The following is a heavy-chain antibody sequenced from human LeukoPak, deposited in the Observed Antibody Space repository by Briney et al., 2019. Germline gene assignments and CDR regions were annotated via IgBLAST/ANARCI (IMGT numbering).Heavy chain of an antibody. D-gene: IGHD2/OR15-2a*01. V-gene: IGHV3-30-3*01. CDR2: ISYDGSNK. J-gene: IGHJ3*02. CDR3: ARDFPRAFDI. CDR1: GFIFSSYA. Sequence: GGSLRLSCAASGFIFSSYAMHWVRQAPGKGLEWVAVISYDGSNKYYADSVKGRFTISRNNSKNTLYLQMNSLRAEDTAVYYCARDFPRAFDIWGQGTMVTVSS.